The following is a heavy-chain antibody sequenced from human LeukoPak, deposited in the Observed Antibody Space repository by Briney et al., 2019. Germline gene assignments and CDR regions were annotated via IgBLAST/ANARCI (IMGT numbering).Heavy chain of an antibody. CDR1: GYSFTSYW. CDR2: IYPGDSDT. Sequence: GESLKISCKGSGYSFTSYWIGWVRQMPGKGLEWMGIIYPGDSDTRYSPSFQGQVTISADKSISTAYLQWSSPKASDTAMYYCARVQGVTTPFYYFDYWGQGTLVTVSS. CDR3: ARVQGVTTPFYYFDY. V-gene: IGHV5-51*01. D-gene: IGHD4-17*01. J-gene: IGHJ4*02.